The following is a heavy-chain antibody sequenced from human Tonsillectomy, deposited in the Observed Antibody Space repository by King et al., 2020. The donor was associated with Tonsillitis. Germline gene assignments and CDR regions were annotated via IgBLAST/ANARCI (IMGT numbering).Heavy chain of an antibody. Sequence: QLQESGPGLVKPSETLSLTCTVSGGSISGYYWTWIRQPPGKELEWIGYIQYSGSTDYNPSLKRRVTISLDMSKNQFSLKLSSVSASDAAVYYCARVRDYYDLLTGYYWNGMDVGGQGTTVTVSS. V-gene: IGHV4-59*01. J-gene: IGHJ6*02. D-gene: IGHD3-9*01. CDR2: IQYSGST. CDR1: GGSISGYY. CDR3: ARVRDYYDLLTGYYWNGMDV.